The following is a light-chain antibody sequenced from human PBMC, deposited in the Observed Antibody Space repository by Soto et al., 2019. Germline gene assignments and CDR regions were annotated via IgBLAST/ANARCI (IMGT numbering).Light chain of an antibody. Sequence: DIQMTQSPSSLSASVGDRVTITCRASQSISSYLNWYQQKPGKAPKLLIYAASSLQSGVPSRFSGSGSGTEFTLTISRLQPDDFATYYCQKYNSYSPYTFGQGTRLEIK. V-gene: IGKV1-5*01. CDR1: QSISSY. CDR2: AAS. CDR3: QKYNSYSPYT. J-gene: IGKJ5*01.